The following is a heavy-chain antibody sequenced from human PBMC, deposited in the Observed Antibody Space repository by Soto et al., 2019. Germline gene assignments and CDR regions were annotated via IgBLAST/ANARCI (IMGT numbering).Heavy chain of an antibody. J-gene: IGHJ4*02. D-gene: IGHD4-17*01. V-gene: IGHV1-18*01. CDR3: ARSPHGDPTRPCVY. CDR2: ISAYNGNT. CDR1: GYTFTSYG. Sequence: ASVKVSCKASGYTFTSYGISWVRQAPGQGLEWMGWISAYNGNTNYAQKLQGRVTMTTDTSTSTAYMELRSLRSDDTAVYYCARSPHGDPTRPCVYWGQGTLVTVSS.